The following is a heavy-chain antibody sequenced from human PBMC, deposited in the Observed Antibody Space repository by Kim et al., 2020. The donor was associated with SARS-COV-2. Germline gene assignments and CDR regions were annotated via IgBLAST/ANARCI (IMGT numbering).Heavy chain of an antibody. Sequence: GGSLRLSCAASGFTFSSYWMHWVRQAPGKGLVWVARINSDGSSTSYADSVKGRFTISRDNAKNTLYLQMNSLRAEDTAVYYCARVRDNASVWGSYRYTINLDGWGQAGLLTHSS. V-gene: IGHV3-74*01. CDR1: GFTFSSYW. D-gene: IGHD3-16*02. J-gene: IGHJ4*02. CDR2: INSDGSST. CDR3: ARVRDNASVWGSYRYTINLDG.